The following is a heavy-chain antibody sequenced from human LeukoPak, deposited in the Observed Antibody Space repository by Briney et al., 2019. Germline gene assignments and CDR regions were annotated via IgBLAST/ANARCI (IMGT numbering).Heavy chain of an antibody. J-gene: IGHJ4*02. Sequence: GGSLRLSCAASGFTFDDYAMHWVRQAPGKGMEWVSLISGDGGSTYYAESVKGRFTISRDNSKNSLYLQMNSLRTEDTALYYCAKDISAYGRAYFDYWGQGSLVTVSS. CDR3: AKDISAYGRAYFDY. V-gene: IGHV3-43*02. CDR1: GFTFDDYA. CDR2: ISGDGGST. D-gene: IGHD2-21*01.